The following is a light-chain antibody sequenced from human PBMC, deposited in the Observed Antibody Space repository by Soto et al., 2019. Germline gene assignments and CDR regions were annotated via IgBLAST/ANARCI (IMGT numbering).Light chain of an antibody. V-gene: IGKV3-20*01. J-gene: IGKJ1*01. CDR3: QQYSSSRT. CDR1: QSVSSNH. Sequence: IVLTQSAGTLSLSPGERATLSCRASQSVSSNHLAWYQQEPGQAPRLLIYGGSSRATGIPVRFSGSGSETDFTLTITRLEPEDFAVYYCQQYSSSRTFGQGTKVDNK. CDR2: GGS.